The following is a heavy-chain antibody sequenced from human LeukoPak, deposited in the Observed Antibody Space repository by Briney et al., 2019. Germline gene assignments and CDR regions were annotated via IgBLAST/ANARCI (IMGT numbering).Heavy chain of an antibody. V-gene: IGHV5-51*01. J-gene: IGHJ4*02. CDR1: GYNFTSYW. CDR3: ARHGSMVGATSDY. CDR2: IYPGDADT. D-gene: IGHD1-26*01. Sequence: RGESLKISRKGSGYNFTSYWIGWVRQLPGKGLEWMGIIYPGDADTRYSPSFQGQVTISADKSISTAYLQWSSLKASDTAMYYCARHGSMVGATSDYWGQGTLVTVSS.